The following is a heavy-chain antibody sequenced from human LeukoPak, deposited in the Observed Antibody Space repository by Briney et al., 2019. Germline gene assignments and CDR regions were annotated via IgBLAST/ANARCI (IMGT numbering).Heavy chain of an antibody. D-gene: IGHD5-12*01. CDR3: ARHNHGYDWDY. CDR2: IWPDGSNK. J-gene: IGHJ4*02. V-gene: IGHV3-33*01. Sequence: GSQRLSCAASGFPFSSYGMHWVRQAPGKGLVWVAVIWPDGSNKYYADSVKGRFTVSRDNSKNTLYLQMNSLRAEDTAVYYCARHNHGYDWDYWGQGTLVTVSS. CDR1: GFPFSSYG.